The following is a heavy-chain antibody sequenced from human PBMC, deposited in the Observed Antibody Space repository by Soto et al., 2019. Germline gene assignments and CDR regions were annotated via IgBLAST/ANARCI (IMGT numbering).Heavy chain of an antibody. Sequence: PSETLSLTCIVSGGSISEKYWNWVRQPPGKGLEWIGLIFANGHTDYNPSLKSRVTMSVDASKNQFSLRLTSMTAADTAVYYCVASLAASGLNWFAPWGQGTLVTVSS. J-gene: IGHJ5*02. CDR3: VASLAASGLNWFAP. CDR2: IFANGHT. CDR1: GGSISEKY. V-gene: IGHV4-4*07. D-gene: IGHD6-13*01.